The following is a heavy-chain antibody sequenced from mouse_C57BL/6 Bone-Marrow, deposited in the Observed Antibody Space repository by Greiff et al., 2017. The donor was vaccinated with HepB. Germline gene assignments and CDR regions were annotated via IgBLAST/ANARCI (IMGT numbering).Heavy chain of an antibody. D-gene: IGHD5-5*01. Sequence: VQLQQSGPELVKPGASVKISCKASGYTFTDYYMNWVKQSHGKSLEWIGDINPNNGGTSYNQKFKGKATLTVDKSSSTAYMELRSLTSEDSAVYYCGSSLPLYAMDYWGQGTSVTVSS. CDR1: GYTFTDYY. CDR2: INPNNGGT. J-gene: IGHJ4*01. V-gene: IGHV1-26*01. CDR3: GSSLPLYAMDY.